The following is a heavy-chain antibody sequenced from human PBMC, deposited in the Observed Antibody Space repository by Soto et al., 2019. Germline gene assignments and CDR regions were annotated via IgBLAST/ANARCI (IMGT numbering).Heavy chain of an antibody. CDR3: ARDLDGEGFDY. V-gene: IGHV3-33*01. Sequence: QVQLVESGGGVVQPGRSLRLSCAVSGFTFSSYGMHWVRQAPGKGLEWVAVIWYDGSNKYYADSVKGRFTISRDNSKNTLYLQMNSLRAEDTAVYYCARDLDGEGFDYWGQGTLVTVSS. CDR2: IWYDGSNK. D-gene: IGHD3-10*01. J-gene: IGHJ4*02. CDR1: GFTFSSYG.